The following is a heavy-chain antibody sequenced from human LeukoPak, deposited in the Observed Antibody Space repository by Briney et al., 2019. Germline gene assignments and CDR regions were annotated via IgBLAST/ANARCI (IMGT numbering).Heavy chain of an antibody. D-gene: IGHD2-2*01. CDR3: ARTCSSTSSSDFHY. CDR1: GYTFTSYD. CDR2: MNPNSGNT. Sequence: GASVKLSCKASGYTFTSYDITWVRQATGQGLEWMGWMNPNSGNTGYAQKFQGRVTITRNTSISTAYMELSSLTSEDTAVYYCARTCSSTSSSDFHYWSQGTLVTVSS. J-gene: IGHJ4*02. V-gene: IGHV1-8*03.